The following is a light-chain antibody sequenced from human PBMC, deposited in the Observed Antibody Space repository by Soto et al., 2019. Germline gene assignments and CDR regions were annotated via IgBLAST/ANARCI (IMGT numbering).Light chain of an antibody. CDR2: GDT. V-gene: IGLV1-40*01. J-gene: IGLJ2*01. Sequence: QSVLTQPPSVSGAPGQRVTISCTGSSSTIGAGFDVHWYQQLPGTAPKLLLYGDTNRPSGVPDRFSGSKSGTSASLVITGLQAEDEADYYCQSYDTALSVYVVFGGGTKLTVL. CDR3: QSYDTALSVYVV. CDR1: SSTIGAGFD.